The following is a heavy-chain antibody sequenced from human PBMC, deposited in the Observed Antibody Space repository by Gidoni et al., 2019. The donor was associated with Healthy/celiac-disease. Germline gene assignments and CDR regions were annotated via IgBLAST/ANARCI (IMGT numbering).Heavy chain of an antibody. CDR3: ARDGETQWLRFRDFDY. CDR2: ISYDGSNK. V-gene: IGHV3-30*04. Sequence: QVQLVESGGGVVQPGWSLRLSCAASGFTFSSYAMHWVRQAPGKGLEWVAVISYDGSNKYYADSVKGRFTISRDNSKNTLYLQMNSLRAEDTAVYYCARDGETQWLRFRDFDYWGQGTLVTVSS. D-gene: IGHD5-12*01. CDR1: GFTFSSYA. J-gene: IGHJ4*02.